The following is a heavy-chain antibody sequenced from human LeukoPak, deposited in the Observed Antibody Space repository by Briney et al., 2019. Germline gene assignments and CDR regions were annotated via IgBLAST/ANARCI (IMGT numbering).Heavy chain of an antibody. CDR2: ISYDGSNK. V-gene: IGHV3-30*03. D-gene: IGHD3-16*01. CDR1: GFTFSSYG. CDR3: ASSPRFGVGGMDV. Sequence: PGRSLRLSCAASGFTFSSYGMHWVRQAPGKGLEWVAVISYDGSNKYYADSVKGRFTISRDNSKNTLYLQMNSLRAEDTAVYYCASSPRFGVGGMDVWGRGTTVTVSS. J-gene: IGHJ6*02.